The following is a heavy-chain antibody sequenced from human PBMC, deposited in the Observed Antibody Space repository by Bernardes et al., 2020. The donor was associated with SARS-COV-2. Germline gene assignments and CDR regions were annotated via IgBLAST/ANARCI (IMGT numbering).Heavy chain of an antibody. V-gene: IGHV1-18*01. CDR2: ISAYNGNT. Sequence: ASVKVSCKASGYTVTSYGISWVRQAPGQGLEWMGWISAYNGNTNYAQKLQGRVTMTTDTSTSTAYMELRSLRSDDTAVYYCARDPANSYYYDSSGYYYAFDIWGQGTMVTVSS. D-gene: IGHD3-22*01. J-gene: IGHJ3*02. CDR1: GYTVTSYG. CDR3: ARDPANSYYYDSSGYYYAFDI.